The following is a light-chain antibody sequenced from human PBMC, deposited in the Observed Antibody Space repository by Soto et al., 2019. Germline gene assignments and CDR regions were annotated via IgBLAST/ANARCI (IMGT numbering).Light chain of an antibody. CDR1: QSISTW. V-gene: IGKV1-5*01. CDR3: QQYDSYPYT. CDR2: DAS. J-gene: IGKJ5*01. Sequence: DIQMTPSPSTLSASVVDRVTITCRASQSISTWSAWYQQKPGKAPKLLIYDASSLQSGVPSRFSGGGSGTELTLTISSLQPDDFATYYCQQYDSYPYTFGQGTRLEIK.